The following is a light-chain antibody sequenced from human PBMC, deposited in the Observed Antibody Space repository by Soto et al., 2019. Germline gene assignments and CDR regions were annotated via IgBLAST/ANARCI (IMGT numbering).Light chain of an antibody. CDR3: QQYDNLPSP. J-gene: IGKJ4*01. CDR2: DAS. Sequence: DIQMTQSPSSLSASVGDRVTITCQASQDISNYLNWYQQKPGKAPKLLIYDASNLETVVPSRFSGSGSGTDFTFTISSRQTEDIATYYCQQYDNLPSPFGVGTKVEIK. V-gene: IGKV1-33*01. CDR1: QDISNY.